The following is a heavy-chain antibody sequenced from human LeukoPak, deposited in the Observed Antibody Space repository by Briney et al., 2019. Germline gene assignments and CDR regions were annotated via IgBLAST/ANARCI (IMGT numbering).Heavy chain of an antibody. Sequence: LSGGSLRLSCAASGFAFDDYGMTWVRQAPGKGLEWVSGVNWNGGSTGYADSVKGRFTISRDNAKNSLYLQMNSLKTEDTAVYYYTRDLERERYYGSGSYVDYYYYYMDVWGKGTTVTISS. J-gene: IGHJ6*03. CDR3: TRDLERERYYGSGSYVDYYYYYMDV. V-gene: IGHV3-20*04. D-gene: IGHD3-10*01. CDR1: GFAFDDYG. CDR2: VNWNGGST.